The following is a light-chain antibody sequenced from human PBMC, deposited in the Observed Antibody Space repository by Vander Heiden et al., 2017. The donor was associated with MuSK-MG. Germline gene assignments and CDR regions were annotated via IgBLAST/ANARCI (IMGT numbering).Light chain of an antibody. J-gene: IGLJ2*01. CDR2: YDS. CDR1: NIGSKS. CDR3: QVWDSSSDSVV. V-gene: IGLV3-21*04. Sequence: SHVLTPPPSVSVAPGKTARITCGGNNIGSKSVHWYQQKPGQAPVLVIYYDSDRPSGIPERFSGSNSGNTATLTISRVEAGDEADYYCQVWDSSSDSVVFGGGTKLTVL.